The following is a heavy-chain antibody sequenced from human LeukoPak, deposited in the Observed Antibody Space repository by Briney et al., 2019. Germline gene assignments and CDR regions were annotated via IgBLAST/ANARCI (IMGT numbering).Heavy chain of an antibody. CDR1: GGSLNDYS. Sequence: SETLSLTCFVSGGSLNDYSWSWFRQSPGKGLEWIGELNHRGRTDYNPSLTSRVTISVDTSKNHFALTLTSLTAADTAVYYCAKDLSPYGDYTGYWGQGTLVTVSS. J-gene: IGHJ4*02. D-gene: IGHD4-17*01. V-gene: IGHV4-34*01. CDR3: AKDLSPYGDYTGY. CDR2: LNHRGRT.